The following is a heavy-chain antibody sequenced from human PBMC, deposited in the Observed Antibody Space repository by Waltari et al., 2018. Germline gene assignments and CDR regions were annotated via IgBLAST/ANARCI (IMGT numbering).Heavy chain of an antibody. V-gene: IGHV4-61*02. CDR1: GGSISSGSYY. J-gene: IGHJ5*02. Sequence: QVQLQESGPGLVKPSQTLSLTCTVSGGSISSGSYYWSWLRQPAGKGLEWIGRIYTSGSTNYNPSLKSRVTISVDTSKNQFSLKLSSVTAADTAVYYCARNQAAAGRYNWFDPWGQGTLVTVSS. CDR3: ARNQAAAGRYNWFDP. D-gene: IGHD6-13*01. CDR2: IYTSGST.